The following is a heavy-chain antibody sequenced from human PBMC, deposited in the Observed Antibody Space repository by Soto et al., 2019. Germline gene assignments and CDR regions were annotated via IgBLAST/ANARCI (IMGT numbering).Heavy chain of an antibody. D-gene: IGHD2-21*01. V-gene: IGHV3-7*03. CDR2: IKEDGTRQ. J-gene: IGHJ4*02. CDR1: GFTFSNYG. Sequence: GGSLRLSCAASGFTFSNYGMHWVRQAPGKGLEWVATIKEDGTRQHYVDSVKGRFTISRDNARNSMYLQMDNLRTEDTALYYCVSLVSTVNWGQGTLVTVSS. CDR3: VSLVSTVN.